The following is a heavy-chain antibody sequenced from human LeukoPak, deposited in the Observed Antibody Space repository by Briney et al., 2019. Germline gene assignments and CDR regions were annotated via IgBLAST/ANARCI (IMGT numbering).Heavy chain of an antibody. J-gene: IGHJ4*02. CDR1: GFTFSSYA. CDR2: TRFDGKNK. V-gene: IGHV3-30*02. CDR3: ARAWTGYSYGDY. Sequence: GGSLRLSCAASGFTFSSYAMSWVRQAPGKGLEWVSFTRFDGKNKYYADSVKGRFTISRDNAKNSLYLQMNSLRAEDTAVYYCARAWTGYSYGDYWGQGTLVTVSS. D-gene: IGHD5-18*01.